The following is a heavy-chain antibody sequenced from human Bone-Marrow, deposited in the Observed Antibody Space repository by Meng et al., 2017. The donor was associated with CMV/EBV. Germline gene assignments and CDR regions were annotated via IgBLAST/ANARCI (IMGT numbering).Heavy chain of an antibody. V-gene: IGHV4-38-2*02. CDR1: GYSISSGYY. CDR2: IYHTGST. D-gene: IGHD3-10*01. J-gene: IGHJ4*02. Sequence: SETLSLTCTVSGYSISSGYYWGWIRQPPGKGLEWIGSIYHTGSTYYNPSLKSRVTISVDTSKNQFSLRLSSVTAADTAVYYCARVRVGITMVRGVIAIFDYWGQGTLVTSSS. CDR3: ARVRVGITMVRGVIAIFDY.